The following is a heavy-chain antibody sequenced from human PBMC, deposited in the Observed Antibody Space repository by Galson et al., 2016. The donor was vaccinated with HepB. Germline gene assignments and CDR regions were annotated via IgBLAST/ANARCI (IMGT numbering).Heavy chain of an antibody. J-gene: IGHJ4*02. CDR1: GYSFTSYW. D-gene: IGHD1-7*01. V-gene: IGHV5-10-1*01. CDR2: IDPSDSYT. CDR3: ALRGNWNYAALDY. Sequence: QSGAEVKKPGESLRISCKGSGYSFTSYWITWVRQMPGKGLEWMGRIDPSDSYTRYSPSFQGHVSLSVDKSINTAYLQWSRLRASDTAMYYCALRGNWNYAALDYWGRGTQVTVSS.